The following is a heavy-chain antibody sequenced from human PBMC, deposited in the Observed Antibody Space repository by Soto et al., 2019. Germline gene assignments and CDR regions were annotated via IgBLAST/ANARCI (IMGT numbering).Heavy chain of an antibody. D-gene: IGHD1-1*01. CDR2: VYYDGDA. CDR1: GASIRSMKYY. CDR3: ARIAFYNGSSRSDL. Sequence: LQESGPGLVKTSETVSLTCSASGASIRSMKYYWGWVRQPPGKGLEWVGSVYYDGDAYYSPTLRSRASISVDTSKNQFSLRLTSVTPKDTAVYYCARIAFYNGSSRSDLWGQGSLVTVS. J-gene: IGHJ4*02. V-gene: IGHV4-39*01.